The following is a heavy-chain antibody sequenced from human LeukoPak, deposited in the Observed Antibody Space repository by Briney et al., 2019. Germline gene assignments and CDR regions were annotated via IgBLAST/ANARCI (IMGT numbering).Heavy chain of an antibody. CDR2: ISSSGSPF. J-gene: IGHJ4*02. Sequence: PGGSLRHSCAASGFTFSSYEMNWVRQAPGKGLEWVSYISSSGSPFYCADSVKGRFTISRDNAKNSLYLQMNSLRAEDTAVYYCARGGSWHPLDYWGQGTLVTVSS. D-gene: IGHD2-15*01. CDR1: GFTFSSYE. CDR3: ARGGSWHPLDY. V-gene: IGHV3-48*03.